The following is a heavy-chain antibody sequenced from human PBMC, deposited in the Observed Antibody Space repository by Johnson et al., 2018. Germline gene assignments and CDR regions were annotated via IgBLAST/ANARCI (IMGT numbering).Heavy chain of an antibody. CDR2: FYYSGST. J-gene: IGHJ3*02. CDR1: GGSISTYY. Sequence: QVQLQESGPGLVKPSETLSLTCTVSGGSISTYYWSWIRQPPGKGLEWIGYFYYSGSTNYHPSLKSRVTISVDTSKNQFSRMLGSVTVADTAVYYCASPILTGYPWAFDIWGQGTRVTVAS. CDR3: ASPILTGYPWAFDI. V-gene: IGHV4-59*01. D-gene: IGHD3-9*01.